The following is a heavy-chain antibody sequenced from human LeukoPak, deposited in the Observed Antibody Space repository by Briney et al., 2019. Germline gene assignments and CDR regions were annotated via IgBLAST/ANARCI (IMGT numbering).Heavy chain of an antibody. CDR2: IYYTGST. CDR3: ARGVIAAGGNDFDY. D-gene: IGHD6-13*01. V-gene: IGHV4-39*07. Sequence: SETLSLTCTVSGGSISSSSDYWGWIRQSPGKGLQWIGSIYYTGSTYYNPSLKSRVTISVDKSKNQFSLKLSSVTAADTAVYYCARGVIAAGGNDFDYWGQGTLVTVSS. J-gene: IGHJ4*02. CDR1: GGSISSSSDY.